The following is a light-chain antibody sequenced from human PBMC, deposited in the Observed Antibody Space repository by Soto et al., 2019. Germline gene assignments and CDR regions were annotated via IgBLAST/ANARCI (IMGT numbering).Light chain of an antibody. Sequence: DVVMTQSPLSLPVTLGQPASISCRSSQSLVHSDGNSYLSWFQQRPGQSPRRLIYKVSNRDSGVPDRFSGSGSDTDFTLKISRVEAEDVGVYYCMQGTQWPYTFGQGTQL. CDR2: KVS. CDR1: QSLVHSDGNSY. J-gene: IGKJ2*01. V-gene: IGKV2-30*02. CDR3: MQGTQWPYT.